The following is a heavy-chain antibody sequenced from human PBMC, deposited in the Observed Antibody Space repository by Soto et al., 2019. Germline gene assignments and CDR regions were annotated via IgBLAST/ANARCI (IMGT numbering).Heavy chain of an antibody. Sequence: ASVKVSCKASGYTFTGYYMHWVRQAPGQGLEWMGWINPDNGGTNYALNFRGRVTMTRDTSISTAYMELTSLTSDDTAVYFCARVPVSDFVWGSYRYTFDYWGQGTLVTVSS. CDR1: GYTFTGYY. D-gene: IGHD3-16*02. CDR3: ARVPVSDFVWGSYRYTFDY. J-gene: IGHJ4*02. CDR2: INPDNGGT. V-gene: IGHV1-2*02.